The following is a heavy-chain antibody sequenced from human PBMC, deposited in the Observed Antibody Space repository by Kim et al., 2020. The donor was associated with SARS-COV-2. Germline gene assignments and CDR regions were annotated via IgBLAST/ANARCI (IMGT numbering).Heavy chain of an antibody. D-gene: IGHD2-15*01. CDR3: ARYCSGGSCDYYGMDV. V-gene: IGHV5-51*01. Sequence: GESLKISCKGSGYSFTSYWIGWVRQMPGKGLEWMGIIYPGDSDTRYSPSFQGQVTISADKSISTAYLQWSSLKASDTAMYYCARYCSGGSCDYYGMDVWGQGTTVTVSS. CDR2: IYPGDSDT. CDR1: GYSFTSYW. J-gene: IGHJ6*02.